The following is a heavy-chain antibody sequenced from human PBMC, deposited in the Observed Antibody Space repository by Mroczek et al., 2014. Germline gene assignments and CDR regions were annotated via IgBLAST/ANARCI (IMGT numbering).Heavy chain of an antibody. D-gene: IGHD3-22*01. J-gene: IGHJ4*02. CDR2: INPNSGGT. Sequence: QVQLVESGAEVKKPGASVKVSCKASGYTFTGYYMHWVRQAPGQGLEWMGWINPNSGGTNYAQKFQGRVTMTRDTSISTAYMELSRLRSDDTAVYYCARDFTERITMIVVEYYFDYWGQGTPGHRLL. CDR3: ARDFTERITMIVVEYYFDY. V-gene: IGHV1-2*02. CDR1: GYTFTGYY.